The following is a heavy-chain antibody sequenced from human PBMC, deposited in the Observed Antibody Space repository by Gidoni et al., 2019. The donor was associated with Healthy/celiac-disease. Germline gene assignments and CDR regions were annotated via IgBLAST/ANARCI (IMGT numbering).Heavy chain of an antibody. Sequence: QLQLQESGPGLVKPSETLSLTCTVSGGSISSSSYYWGWIRQPPGKGLEWIGSIYYSGSTYSNPSLKRRVPISVDTSKNHFSLNLSSVTAADTAVYYCASTEGSCIQLWLGFGGFDPWGQGTLVTVSS. CDR3: ASTEGSCIQLWLGFGGFDP. CDR1: GGSISSSSYY. J-gene: IGHJ5*02. CDR2: IYYSGST. D-gene: IGHD5-18*01. V-gene: IGHV4-39*01.